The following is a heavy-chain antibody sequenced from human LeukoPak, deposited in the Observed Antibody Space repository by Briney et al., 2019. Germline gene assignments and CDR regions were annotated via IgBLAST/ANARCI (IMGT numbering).Heavy chain of an antibody. CDR2: INPNSGGT. Sequence: ASVKVSCKASGYTFTGYYMHWVRQAPGHGLGWMGWINPNSGGTNYAQKFQGRVTMTRDTSISTAYMELSRLRSDDMAVYYCARDTYYYDSSGYVLYHYFDYWGQGTLVTVSS. CDR3: ARDTYYYDSSGYVLYHYFDY. V-gene: IGHV1-2*02. J-gene: IGHJ4*02. CDR1: GYTFTGYY. D-gene: IGHD3-22*01.